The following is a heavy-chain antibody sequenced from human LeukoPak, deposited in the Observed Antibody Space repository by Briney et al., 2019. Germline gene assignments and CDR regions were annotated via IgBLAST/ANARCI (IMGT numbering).Heavy chain of an antibody. CDR1: GGSISSYY. CDR2: IYYSGST. CDR3: ARGRDFWSGSPCYFDY. D-gene: IGHD3-3*01. V-gene: IGHV4-59*01. Sequence: PSETLSLTCTVSGGSISSYYWSWIRQPPGKGLEWIGYIYYSGSTNYNPSLKSRVTISVDTSKNQFSLKLSSVTAADTAVYYCARGRDFWSGSPCYFDYWGQGTLVTVSS. J-gene: IGHJ4*02.